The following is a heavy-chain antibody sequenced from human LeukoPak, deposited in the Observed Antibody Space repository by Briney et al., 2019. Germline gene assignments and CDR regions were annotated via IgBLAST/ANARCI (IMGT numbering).Heavy chain of an antibody. CDR1: GYSISSGYY. CDR2: IYHSGST. V-gene: IGHV4-38-2*02. Sequence: SETLSLTCTVSGYSISSGYYWGWIRQPPGKGLEWIGSIYHSGSTYYNPSLKSRVTISVDTSKNQFSLRLSSVTAADTAVYYCARTPIPASMYYYMDVWGKGTTVTVSS. CDR3: ARTPIPASMYYYMDV. J-gene: IGHJ6*03. D-gene: IGHD2-15*01.